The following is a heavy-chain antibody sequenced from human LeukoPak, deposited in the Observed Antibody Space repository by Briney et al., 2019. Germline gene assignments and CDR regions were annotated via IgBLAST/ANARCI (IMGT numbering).Heavy chain of an antibody. CDR2: LSHSGKT. Sequence: SDTLSLTCAVYDGSFSDHFWTWIRQPPRKGLEWLAELSHSGKTHSNPSLDSRVTMSVDTSKTQFSLKLNSVTAADTAVYYCARTGSTVTMLYPFDHWGQGTLVTVSS. CDR3: ARTGSTVTMLYPFDH. D-gene: IGHD4-17*01. V-gene: IGHV4-34*01. CDR1: DGSFSDHF. J-gene: IGHJ4*02.